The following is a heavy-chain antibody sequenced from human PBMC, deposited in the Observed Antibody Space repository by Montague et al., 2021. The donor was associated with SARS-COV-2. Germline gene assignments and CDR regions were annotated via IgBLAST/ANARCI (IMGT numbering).Heavy chain of an antibody. CDR1: GGSISSSSYY. D-gene: IGHD6-13*01. CDR3: ARVGRRQVVRLSGRDV. CDR2: IYYSGST. V-gene: IGHV4-39*07. J-gene: IGHJ6*02. Sequence: SETLSLTCTVSGGSISSSSYYWGWIRQPPGKGLEWIGSIYYSGSTYYNPSLKSRVTISADTSKNQFSLKLSSVTAADTAVYYCARVGRRQVVRLSGRDVGGQGTTVTVSS.